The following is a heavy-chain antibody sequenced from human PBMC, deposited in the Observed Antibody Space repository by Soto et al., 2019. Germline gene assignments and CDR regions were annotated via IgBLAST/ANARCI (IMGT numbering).Heavy chain of an antibody. Sequence: GGSLRLSCAASGFTFSSYAMSWVRQAPGKGLEWVSAISGSGGSTYYADSVKGRFTISRDNSKNTLYLQMNSLRAEDTAVYYCAKAPGRDGYNYYYYYGMDVWGQGTTVTVSS. CDR3: AKAPGRDGYNYYYYYGMDV. V-gene: IGHV3-23*01. CDR2: ISGSGGST. J-gene: IGHJ6*02. D-gene: IGHD3-10*01. CDR1: GFTFSSYA.